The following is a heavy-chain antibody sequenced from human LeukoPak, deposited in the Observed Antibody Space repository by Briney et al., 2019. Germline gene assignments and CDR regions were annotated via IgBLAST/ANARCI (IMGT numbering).Heavy chain of an antibody. CDR1: GGSISSSTYY. CDR3: AMVRKQQLVQKGAFDI. D-gene: IGHD6-13*01. J-gene: IGHJ3*02. V-gene: IGHV4-39*07. Sequence: SETLSLTCTVSGGSISSSTYYWGWIRQPPGKGLEWIGSIYYSGSTHYNPSLNRRATISLDTSKNQFSLKLSSVTAADTAVYYCAMVRKQQLVQKGAFDIWGQGTMVTVSS. CDR2: IYYSGST.